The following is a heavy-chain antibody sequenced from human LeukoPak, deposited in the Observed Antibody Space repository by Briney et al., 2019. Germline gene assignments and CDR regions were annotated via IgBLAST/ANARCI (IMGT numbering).Heavy chain of an antibody. Sequence: GASVKVSCKASGYTFTNYGISWVRQAPGQGLEWMAWISTYDHDTNYAQKFRGRVTMTTDTSTSTAYKELRSLGSDDTAVYYCVRDYFCSGGTCDDCFDPWGQGTLVTVSS. J-gene: IGHJ5*02. V-gene: IGHV1-18*01. D-gene: IGHD2-15*01. CDR3: VRDYFCSGGTCDDCFDP. CDR2: ISTYDHDT. CDR1: GYTFTNYG.